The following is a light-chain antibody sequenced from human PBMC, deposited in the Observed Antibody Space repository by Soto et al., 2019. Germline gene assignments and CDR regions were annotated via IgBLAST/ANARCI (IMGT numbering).Light chain of an antibody. V-gene: IGKV3-20*01. J-gene: IGKJ1*01. Sequence: TVLTQSPGTLSLFAGERATLSCRATHSITSNYLAWYQQKPGQAPRLLIYIASRRATGIPDRISGSGSGTDFTLTISRLEPEDSAVYYCQEYGTSPWTFGQGTKVEIK. CDR3: QEYGTSPWT. CDR1: HSITSNY. CDR2: IAS.